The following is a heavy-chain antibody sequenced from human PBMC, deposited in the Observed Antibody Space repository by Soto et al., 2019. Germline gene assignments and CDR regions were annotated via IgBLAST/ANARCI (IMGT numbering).Heavy chain of an antibody. J-gene: IGHJ4*02. CDR1: GFTFSSYA. D-gene: IGHD2-2*01. V-gene: IGHV3-30*18. Sequence: QVQLVESGGGVVQPGRSLRLTCAASGFTFSSYAMHWVRQAPGKGPEWVAVISYDGRSKYYADSIKGRFTISSDNSKNTLYLQMTDLRPEDSAVYYCAKALSSRVVSSTCFDYWGQGTLVTVSS. CDR2: ISYDGRSK. CDR3: AKALSSRVVSSTCFDY.